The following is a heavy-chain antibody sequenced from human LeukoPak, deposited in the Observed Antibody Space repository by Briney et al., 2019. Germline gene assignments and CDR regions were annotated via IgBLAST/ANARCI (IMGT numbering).Heavy chain of an antibody. D-gene: IGHD1-26*01. CDR3: AKDLSGSYTLVY. CDR2: IFPDGNNA. CDR1: VFTFSNYV. Sequence: GGSLRLSCATSVFTFSNYVMHWVRQAPGKGLEWVATIFPDGNNAHYADSVKGRFTVSRDNSKNTLFLLMNSLRPDESAVFYCAKDLSGSYTLVYWGQGTLVTVSS. V-gene: IGHV3-30-3*01. J-gene: IGHJ4*02.